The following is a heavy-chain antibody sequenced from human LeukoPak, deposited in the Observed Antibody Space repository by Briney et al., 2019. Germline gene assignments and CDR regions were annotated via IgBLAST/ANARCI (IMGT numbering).Heavy chain of an antibody. J-gene: IGHJ4*02. CDR2: IYPSDSDT. Sequence: GESLKISCKGSGYSFTSYWIAWVRQMPGKGLEWMGIIYPSDSDTRYSPSFEGQVTISADKSINTAYLQWSSLRASDTAMHFCARYCGSGAAYWGQGTLVTVSS. V-gene: IGHV5-51*01. CDR1: GYSFTSYW. CDR3: ARYCGSGAAY. D-gene: IGHD3-10*01.